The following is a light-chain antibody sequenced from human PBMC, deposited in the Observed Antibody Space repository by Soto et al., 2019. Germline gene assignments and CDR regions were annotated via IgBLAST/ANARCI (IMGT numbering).Light chain of an antibody. Sequence: EEVMTQSPATLSVSPGERATLSCRASEYVSSNIAWYQQKPGQAPRLLIYGASTRATGSPPRFSGRGSATDFTLTISSLQSEDFAVYYCHQYDSWPPAFGAGTKV. V-gene: IGKV3-15*01. CDR2: GAS. CDR1: EYVSSN. CDR3: HQYDSWPPA. J-gene: IGKJ4*02.